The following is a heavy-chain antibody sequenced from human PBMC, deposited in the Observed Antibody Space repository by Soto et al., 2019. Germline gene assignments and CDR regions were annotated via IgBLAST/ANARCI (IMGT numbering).Heavy chain of an antibody. CDR1: DGSLSDDY. CDR3: SRGNDAYKGGRT. J-gene: IGHJ5*02. D-gene: IGHD1-1*01. CDR2: IHPSGST. V-gene: IGHV4-34*02. Sequence: QVQLQQWGAGLLKPSETLSLTCAVYDGSLSDDYYTWTRQSPGKGLELIGEIHPSGSTYYNPSLKTRVTLSQATSKQQFSLNLISVTAADSGEYYCSRGNDAYKGGRTWGQGTLVTVSA.